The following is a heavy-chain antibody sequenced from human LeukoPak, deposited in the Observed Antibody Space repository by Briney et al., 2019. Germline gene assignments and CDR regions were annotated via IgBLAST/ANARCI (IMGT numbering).Heavy chain of an antibody. CDR2: INHSGST. Sequence: SETLSLTCAVYGGPFSGYYWSWIRQTPGKGLEWIGEINHSGSTNYNPSLKSRVTISVDTSKNQFSLKLSSVTAADTAVYYCARGRASYDFWSGYLFDYWGQGTLVTVSS. CDR3: ARGRASYDFWSGYLFDY. J-gene: IGHJ4*02. D-gene: IGHD3-3*01. CDR1: GGPFSGYY. V-gene: IGHV4-34*01.